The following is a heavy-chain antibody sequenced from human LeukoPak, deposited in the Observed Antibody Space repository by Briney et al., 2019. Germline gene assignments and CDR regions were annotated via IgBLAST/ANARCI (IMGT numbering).Heavy chain of an antibody. CDR1: GGSINNYY. CDR3: ARQTAKNVDTARFDY. CDR2: IYYSGST. J-gene: IGHJ4*02. D-gene: IGHD5-18*01. Sequence: SETLSLTCTISGGSINNYYWSWIRQPPGKGLEWIGYIYYSGSTNYNPSLNSRVNISLDTSKNQFSPRLSSVTAADTAVYYCARQTAKNVDTARFDYWGQGTLVTVSS. V-gene: IGHV4-59*08.